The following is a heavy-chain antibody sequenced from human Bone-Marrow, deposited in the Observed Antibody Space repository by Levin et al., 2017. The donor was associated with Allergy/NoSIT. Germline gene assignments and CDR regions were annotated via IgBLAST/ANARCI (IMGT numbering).Heavy chain of an antibody. D-gene: IGHD2-8*02. CDR1: GFTFSKYG. V-gene: IGHV3-30*03. Sequence: GESLKISCVASGFTFSKYGMHWVRQAPGKGLEWVALISYDGSNKYYEDSVKGRLTISRDNSKNTLYLQLNSLRPDDTGVYYCARGIIGDVRVAHKEAFDIWGQGTMVSVSS. J-gene: IGHJ3*02. CDR3: ARGIIGDVRVAHKEAFDI. CDR2: ISYDGSNK.